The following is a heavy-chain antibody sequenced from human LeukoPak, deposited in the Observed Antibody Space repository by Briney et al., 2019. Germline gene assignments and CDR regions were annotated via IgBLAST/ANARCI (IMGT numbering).Heavy chain of an antibody. CDR2: VSRYNGNT. Sequence: GAAAQALSHAFCSTFTSYCYSWGGPAPRQGGLGMGGVSRYNGNTNYAQKLQGRVTMTTDTSTSTAYMELRSLRSDDTAVYYCARVLTMVRGAFNWFDPWGQGTLVTVSS. CDR1: CSTFTSYC. D-gene: IGHD3-10*01. J-gene: IGHJ5*02. V-gene: IGHV1-18*01. CDR3: ARVLTMVRGAFNWFDP.